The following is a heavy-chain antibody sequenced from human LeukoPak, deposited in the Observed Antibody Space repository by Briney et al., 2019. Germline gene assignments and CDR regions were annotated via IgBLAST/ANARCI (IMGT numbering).Heavy chain of an antibody. J-gene: IGHJ4*02. V-gene: IGHV1-2*02. Sequence: ASVKVSYKASGYTFTDYFIHWVRLAPGQGLEWMGWISPNSGDTNYAQKFQDRVTMTRDTSITTASMQLSSLRSDDTAVYYCATETWSGYLFDYWGQGTLVTVSS. CDR2: ISPNSGDT. CDR3: ATETWSGYLFDY. D-gene: IGHD3-3*01. CDR1: GYTFTDYF.